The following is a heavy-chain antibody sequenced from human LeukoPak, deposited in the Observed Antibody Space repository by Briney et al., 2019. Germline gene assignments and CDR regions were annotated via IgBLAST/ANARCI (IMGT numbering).Heavy chain of an antibody. CDR3: ARDSEIFGVVTPTFDY. D-gene: IGHD3-3*01. CDR1: GGTFSSYA. CDR2: IIPIFGTA. V-gene: IGHV1-69*05. J-gene: IGHJ4*02. Sequence: SVKVSCKASGGTFSSYAISWVRQAPGQGLEWMGRIIPIFGTANYAQKFQGRVTITTDESTSTAYMELSSLRSEDTAVYYCARDSEIFGVVTPTFDYWGQGTLFTVSS.